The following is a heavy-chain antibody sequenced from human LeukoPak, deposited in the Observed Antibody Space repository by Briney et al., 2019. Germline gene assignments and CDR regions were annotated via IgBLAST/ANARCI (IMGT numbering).Heavy chain of an antibody. J-gene: IGHJ4*02. D-gene: IGHD6-19*01. Sequence: SETLSLTCAVYGGSFSGYYWSWIRQPPGKGLEWIGEINHSGSTNYNPSLKSRVTISVDTSKNQFSLKLSSVTAADTAVYYCARSVPGYSSGWINWGQGTLVTVSS. V-gene: IGHV4-34*01. CDR2: INHSGST. CDR3: ARSVPGYSSGWIN. CDR1: GGSFSGYY.